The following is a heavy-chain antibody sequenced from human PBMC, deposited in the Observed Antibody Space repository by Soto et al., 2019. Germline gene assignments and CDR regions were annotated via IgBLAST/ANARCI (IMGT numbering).Heavy chain of an antibody. D-gene: IGHD3-3*01. Sequence: LRLSCTASGFTFGDYAMSWVRQAPGKGLEWVGFIRSKAYGGTTEYAASVKGRFTISRDDSKSIAYLQMNSLKTEDTAVYYCTDFGVSSYGMDVWGQGTTVTVSS. CDR1: GFTFGDYA. V-gene: IGHV3-49*04. CDR2: IRSKAYGGTT. J-gene: IGHJ6*02. CDR3: TDFGVSSYGMDV.